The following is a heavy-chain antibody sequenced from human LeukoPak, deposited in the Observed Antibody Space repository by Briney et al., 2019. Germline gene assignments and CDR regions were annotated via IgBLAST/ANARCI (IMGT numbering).Heavy chain of an antibody. CDR2: ILYDGSNQ. D-gene: IGHD4-17*01. V-gene: IGHV3-30-3*01. CDR1: GFTFSTDA. Sequence: GRSLRLSCAASGFTFSTDAMHWVRQAPGKGLEWVAVILYDGSNQYYTDSVKGRFTISRDNSRNTLYLQMNSLKVEDTAVYYCARDFRDYRDYVAYFDSWGQGTLVTVSS. CDR3: ARDFRDYRDYVAYFDS. J-gene: IGHJ4*02.